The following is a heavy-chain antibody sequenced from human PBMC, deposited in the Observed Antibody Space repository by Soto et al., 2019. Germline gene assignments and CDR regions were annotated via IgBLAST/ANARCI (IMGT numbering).Heavy chain of an antibody. Sequence: EVQLLESGGGLVQPGGSLRLSCAASGFTFSSYAMSWVRQAPGKGLEWVSAISGSGGSTYYADSVKGRFTISRDNSKNTRYLQMNSLRAEHTAVYYCAKERQHDCWSGYTLPTYYYYSMDVWGQGTTVTVS. D-gene: IGHD3-3*01. V-gene: IGHV3-23*01. J-gene: IGHJ6*02. CDR3: AKERQHDCWSGYTLPTYYYYSMDV. CDR2: ISGSGGST. CDR1: GFTFSSYA.